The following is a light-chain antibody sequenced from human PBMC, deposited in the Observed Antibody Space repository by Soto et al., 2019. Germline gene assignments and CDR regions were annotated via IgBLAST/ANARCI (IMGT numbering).Light chain of an antibody. J-gene: IGKJ1*01. Sequence: DIQMTQSPSTLSASVGDTVTVTCRASQSVSGWLAWYQQKPGEAPKLLIYDGSSLESGVPSRFSGSGSGTEFTLTISSLQPDDFATYYCQQYNSYSPWTFGQGTKVDIK. CDR1: QSVSGW. V-gene: IGKV1-5*01. CDR3: QQYNSYSPWT. CDR2: DGS.